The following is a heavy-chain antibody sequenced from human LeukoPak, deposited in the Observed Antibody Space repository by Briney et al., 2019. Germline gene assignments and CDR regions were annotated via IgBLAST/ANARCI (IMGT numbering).Heavy chain of an antibody. CDR1: GLAFSSYA. CDR2: ISVASNT. V-gene: IGHV3-23*01. J-gene: IGHJ4*02. CDR3: AKGLGFISGSRHWGIDY. Sequence: SGGSLRLSCAASGLAFSSYAMSWVRQAPGKGLEWVSTISVASNTFYADSVKGRFTISRDNSKNTLYLQMNSLRAEDTAVYYCAKGLGFISGSRHWGIDYWGQGTLVTVSS. D-gene: IGHD3-10*01.